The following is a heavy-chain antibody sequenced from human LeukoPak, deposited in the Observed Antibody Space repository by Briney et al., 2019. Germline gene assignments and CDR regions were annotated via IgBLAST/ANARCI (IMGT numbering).Heavy chain of an antibody. CDR1: GDSVSSSRSA. Sequence: SQTLSLTCAISGDSVSSSRSAWNWIRQSPSRGLEWLGRTYYRSKLYNDYAVSVKSRITITPDTSKNQFSLQLNSVTPDDTAVYYCARVNSWTEEPDTGFDYWGQGTLVTVSS. CDR2: TYYRSKLYN. D-gene: IGHD1-14*01. CDR3: ARVNSWTEEPDTGFDY. V-gene: IGHV6-1*01. J-gene: IGHJ4*02.